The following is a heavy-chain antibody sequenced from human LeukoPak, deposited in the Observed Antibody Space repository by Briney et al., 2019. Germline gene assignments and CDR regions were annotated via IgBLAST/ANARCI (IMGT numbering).Heavy chain of an antibody. CDR3: ARVLGSSTSRTSFDY. D-gene: IGHD2-2*01. J-gene: IGHJ4*02. CDR2: IYYSGST. Sequence: PSETLSLTCTVSGGSISSSSYYWGWIRQPPGKGLEWIGSIYYSGSTYYNPSLKSRVTISVDTSKNQFSLKLSSVTAADTAVYYCARVLGSSTSRTSFDYWGQGTLVTVSS. V-gene: IGHV4-39*01. CDR1: GGSISSSSYY.